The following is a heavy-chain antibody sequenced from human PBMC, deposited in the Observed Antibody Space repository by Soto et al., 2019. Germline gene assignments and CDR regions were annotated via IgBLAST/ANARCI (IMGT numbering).Heavy chain of an antibody. D-gene: IGHD6-19*01. CDR1: GGTFSSYA. CDR2: IILIFGTA. CDR3: AGPGIAVAGMALRDYYYGMDV. J-gene: IGHJ6*02. Sequence: SVKVSCKASGGTFSSYAISWVRQAPGQGLEWMGGIILIFGTANYAQKFQGRVTITADKSTSTAYMELSSLRSEDTAVYYCAGPGIAVAGMALRDYYYGMDVWGQGTTVTV. V-gene: IGHV1-69*06.